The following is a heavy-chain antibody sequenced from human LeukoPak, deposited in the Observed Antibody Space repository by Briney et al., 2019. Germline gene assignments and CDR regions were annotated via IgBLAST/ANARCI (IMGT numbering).Heavy chain of an antibody. CDR3: ARHGGSYYYYYYYMNV. J-gene: IGHJ6*03. CDR1: GGSMSSYY. D-gene: IGHD1-26*01. Sequence: SETLSLTCSVSGGSMSSYYWSWIRQSPGKGLEWIGYIYHSGSTDYNSSLKSRVTISEDTSKNQFSLKLSSVTAADTAVYYCARHGGSYYYYYYYMNVWGKGTTVTISS. V-gene: IGHV4-59*08. CDR2: IYHSGST.